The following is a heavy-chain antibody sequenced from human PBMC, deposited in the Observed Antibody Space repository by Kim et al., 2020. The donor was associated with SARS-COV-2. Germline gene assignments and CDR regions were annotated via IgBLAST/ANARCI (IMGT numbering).Heavy chain of an antibody. CDR2: ISSSSSTI. J-gene: IGHJ4*01. CDR3: ARDLGFVATVTTAFDY. Sequence: GGSLRLSCAASGFTFSSYSMNWVRQAPGKGLELVSYISSSSSTIYYADSVKGRFTISRDNAKNSLYLQMNRLRDEETAVYYCARDLGFVATVTTAFDYWGQGTLVTVSS. CDR1: GFTFSSYS. D-gene: IGHD4-17*01. V-gene: IGHV3-48*02.